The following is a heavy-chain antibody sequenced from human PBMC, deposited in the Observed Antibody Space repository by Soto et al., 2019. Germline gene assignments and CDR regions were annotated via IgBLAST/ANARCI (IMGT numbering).Heavy chain of an antibody. V-gene: IGHV4-59*08. CDR2: INYDGYS. CDR3: ARHGFGPLHGLVDV. J-gene: IGHJ6*02. D-gene: IGHD3-10*01. Sequence: QVQLQESGPGLVKPSETLSLTCTVSGGSITNYYCSWFRQPPGKGLEWIGYINYDGYSAYNLSLRRRVTLSMDASQPQSSLMLESVPATDTAVYYCARHGFGPLHGLVDVWGPGTTVIVSS. CDR1: GGSITNYY.